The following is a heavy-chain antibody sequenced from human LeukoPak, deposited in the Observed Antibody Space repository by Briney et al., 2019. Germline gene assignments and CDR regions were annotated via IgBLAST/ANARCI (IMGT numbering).Heavy chain of an antibody. CDR1: GGSISSGGYY. D-gene: IGHD3-16*02. Sequence: SETLSLTCTVSGGSISSGGYYWSWIRQPPGKGLEWIGYIYHSGSTYYNPSLKSRVTISVDTSKNQFSLKLSSVTAADTAVYYCARAVWGSYRYFDYWGQGTLVTVSS. V-gene: IGHV4-30-2*01. CDR3: ARAVWGSYRYFDY. CDR2: IYHSGST. J-gene: IGHJ4*02.